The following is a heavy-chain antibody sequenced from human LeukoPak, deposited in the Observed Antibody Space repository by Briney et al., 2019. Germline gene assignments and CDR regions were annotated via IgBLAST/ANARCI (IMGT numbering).Heavy chain of an antibody. CDR1: DLPVSINY. CDR2: IYSGGTT. J-gene: IGHJ3*02. Sequence: GGSLRLSCAASDLPVSINYMTWVRQAPGKGLEWVSVIYSGGTTFYADSVKGRFTISRDNSKNTLYLQMTSLRAEDTAVYYCARGGDAFDIWGQGTMVSVSS. D-gene: IGHD2-15*01. CDR3: ARGGDAFDI. V-gene: IGHV3-53*01.